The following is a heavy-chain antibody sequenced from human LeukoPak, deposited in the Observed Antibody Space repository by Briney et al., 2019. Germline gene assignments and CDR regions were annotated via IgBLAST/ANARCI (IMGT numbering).Heavy chain of an antibody. D-gene: IGHD4-11*01. J-gene: IGHJ4*02. Sequence: SETLSLTCTVSGGSISSGSYYWSWIRQPAGKGLEWIGRIYTSGSTNYNPSLKSRVTISVDTSKNQFSLKLSSVTAADTAVYYCARSSNPTAFDYWGQGTLVTVSS. CDR2: IYTSGST. CDR1: GGSISSGSYY. CDR3: ARSSNPTAFDY. V-gene: IGHV4-61*02.